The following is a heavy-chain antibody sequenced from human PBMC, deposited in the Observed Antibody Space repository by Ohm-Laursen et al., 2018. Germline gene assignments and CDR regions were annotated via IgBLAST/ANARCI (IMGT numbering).Heavy chain of an antibody. J-gene: IGHJ4*02. CDR3: ATGGDY. CDR1: GFTFSRFA. Sequence: SLRLSCAASGFTFSRFAMSWVRQAPGKGLEWVSALSGSGDTKDYADSVKGRFIISRDNSKNTLYLQMDSLRAEDTAVYYCATGGDYWGQGTLVTVSS. CDR2: LSGSGDTK. D-gene: IGHD3-16*01. V-gene: IGHV3-23*01.